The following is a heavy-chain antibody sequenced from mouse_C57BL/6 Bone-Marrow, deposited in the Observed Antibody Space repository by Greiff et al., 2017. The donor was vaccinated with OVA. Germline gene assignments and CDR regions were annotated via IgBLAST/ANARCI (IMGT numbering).Heavy chain of an antibody. CDR3: AREDDYDGYWYFDV. V-gene: IGHV1-50*01. CDR1: GYTFTSYW. Sequence: QVQLKQPGAELVKPGASVKLSCKASGYTFTSYWMQWVKQRPGQGLEWIGEIDPSDSYTNYNQKFKGKATLTVDTSSSTAYMQLSSLTSEDSAVYYCAREDDYDGYWYFDVWGTGTTVTVSS. CDR2: IDPSDSYT. D-gene: IGHD2-4*01. J-gene: IGHJ1*03.